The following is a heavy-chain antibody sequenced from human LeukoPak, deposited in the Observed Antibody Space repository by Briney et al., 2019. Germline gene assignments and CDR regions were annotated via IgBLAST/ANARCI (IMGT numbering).Heavy chain of an antibody. V-gene: IGHV5-51*01. CDR1: GYSFTSYW. CDR2: IYPGDSDT. J-gene: IGHJ5*02. D-gene: IGHD2-2*01. Sequence: AGESPKISCKGSGYSFTSYWIGWVRQMPGKGLEWMVIIYPGDSDTRYSPSFQGQVTISADKSISTAYLQWSSLKASDTAMYYCARLDAYCSSTSCYSGWFDPWGQGTLVTVSS. CDR3: ARLDAYCSSTSCYSGWFDP.